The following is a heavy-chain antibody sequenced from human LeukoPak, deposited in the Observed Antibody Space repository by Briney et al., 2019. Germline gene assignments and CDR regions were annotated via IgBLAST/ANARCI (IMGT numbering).Heavy chain of an antibody. Sequence: SETLSLTCTVSGGSISSSSYYWGWIRQPPGKGLEWIGSIYYSGSTYHNSSLKSRVTISIDTSKNQFSLKLSSVTAADTAVYYCARLGTYCSSTSCYRYYYYYMDVWGKGTTVTISS. J-gene: IGHJ6*03. CDR2: IYYSGST. D-gene: IGHD2-2*02. V-gene: IGHV4-39*07. CDR1: GGSISSSSYY. CDR3: ARLGTYCSSTSCYRYYYYYMDV.